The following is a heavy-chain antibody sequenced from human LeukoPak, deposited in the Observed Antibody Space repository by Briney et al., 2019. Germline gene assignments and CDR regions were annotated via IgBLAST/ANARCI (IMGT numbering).Heavy chain of an antibody. Sequence: ASVTVSCKASGYTFTIYAMNWVRQAPGQGLEWMGWINTNTGNPTYAQGFTGRFVFSLDTSVSTAYLQICSLKAEDTAVYYCARDLAVAGPPNYYYYYGMDVWGQGTTVTVSS. V-gene: IGHV7-4-1*01. CDR2: INTNTGNP. CDR1: GYTFTIYA. J-gene: IGHJ6*02. CDR3: ARDLAVAGPPNYYYYYGMDV. D-gene: IGHD6-19*01.